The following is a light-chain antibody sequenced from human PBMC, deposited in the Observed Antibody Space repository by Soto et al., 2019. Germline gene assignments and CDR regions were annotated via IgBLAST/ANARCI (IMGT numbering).Light chain of an antibody. J-gene: IGLJ1*01. Sequence: QSVLTQPAAVSGSPAQSITISCTGTNSDVGGYNYVSWYQQHPGKAPKLMIFDVSNRPSGVSNRFSGSKSGNTASLTISGLQAEDEADYYCTSWTTSTSYVFGTGTKLTVL. CDR1: NSDVGGYNY. CDR3: TSWTTSTSYV. CDR2: DVS. V-gene: IGLV2-14*01.